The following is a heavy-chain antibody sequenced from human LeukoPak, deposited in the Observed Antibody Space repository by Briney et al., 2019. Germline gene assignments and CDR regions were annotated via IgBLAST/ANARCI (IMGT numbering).Heavy chain of an antibody. Sequence: SKTLSLTCAVYGGSFSDYYWSWIRQPPGKGLEWIGEINHDGTTNYNPSLKSRVIMSVDASKSQFFLTLTPVTAADTAVYYCAREGAYTNFVSRLDAWGQGTLVTVSS. CDR3: AREGAYTNFVSRLDA. CDR1: GGSFSDYY. D-gene: IGHD2-2*02. J-gene: IGHJ5*02. V-gene: IGHV4-34*01. CDR2: INHDGTT.